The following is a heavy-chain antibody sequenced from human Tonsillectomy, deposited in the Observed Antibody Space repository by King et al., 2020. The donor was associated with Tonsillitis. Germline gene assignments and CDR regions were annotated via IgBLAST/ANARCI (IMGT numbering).Heavy chain of an antibody. D-gene: IGHD3/OR15-3a*01. CDR1: GFHFSNAW. V-gene: IGHV3-15*01. Sequence: VQLVESGGGLVQPGGSLRLSCAASGFHFSNAWMSWVRQAPGKGLEWVGHIKSKTDGGTTDYAAPVKGRFTNPRDDSKNTLYLQMSSLQSDDTAVYYCATNRGNRGNDLWGQGTLVTVSS. CDR2: IKSKTDGGTT. J-gene: IGHJ4*02. CDR3: ATNRGNRGNDL.